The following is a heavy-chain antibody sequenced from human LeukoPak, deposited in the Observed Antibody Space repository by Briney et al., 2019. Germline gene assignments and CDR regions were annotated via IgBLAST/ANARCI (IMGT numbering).Heavy chain of an antibody. J-gene: IGHJ5*02. Sequence: GGSLRLSCEVPGFGFGNYWMGWFRQAPGKGLEWVSAISGSGGSTYYADSVKGRFTISRDNSKNTLYLQMNSLRAEDTAVYYCAKTGGITFGGVIASEFDPWGQGTLVTVSS. D-gene: IGHD3-16*02. CDR3: AKTGGITFGGVIASEFDP. CDR2: ISGSGGST. CDR1: GFGFGNYW. V-gene: IGHV3-23*01.